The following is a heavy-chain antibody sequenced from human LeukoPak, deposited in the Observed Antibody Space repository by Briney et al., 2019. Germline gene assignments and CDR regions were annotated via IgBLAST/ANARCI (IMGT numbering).Heavy chain of an antibody. CDR2: ISGSGGST. J-gene: IGHJ4*02. D-gene: IGHD2-2*01. Sequence: GGSLRLSCAASGFTFSSYAMSWVRQAPGKGLEWVSAISGSGGSTYYADSVKGRFTISRDNSKKTLYLQMNSLRAEDPAVYYCAKTPRVVVPAYLDYWGQGTLVTVSS. CDR3: AKTPRVVVPAYLDY. V-gene: IGHV3-23*01. CDR1: GFTFSSYA.